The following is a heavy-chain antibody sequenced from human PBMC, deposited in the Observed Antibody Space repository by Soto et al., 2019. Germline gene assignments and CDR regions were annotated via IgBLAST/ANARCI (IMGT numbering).Heavy chain of an antibody. CDR2: ISYGGGTT. V-gene: IGHV3-23*01. CDR1: EFTFSNYA. D-gene: IGHD3-22*01. Sequence: GGSLRLSYAASEFTFSNYAMSWVRQAPGKGLEWVSAISYGGGTTYYADSVKGRFTISRDNSKNTLYLQMNSLRAEDTAVYYCAKNPGYYYDSTGYHFDYWGQGT. CDR3: AKNPGYYYDSTGYHFDY. J-gene: IGHJ4*02.